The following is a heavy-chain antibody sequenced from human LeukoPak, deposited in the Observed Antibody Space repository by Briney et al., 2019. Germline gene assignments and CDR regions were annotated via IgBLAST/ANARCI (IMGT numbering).Heavy chain of an antibody. J-gene: IGHJ5*02. Sequence: PSETLSLTCSVSGDSIISQYWSWIRQPPGKGLEWIGYAYYTGTTNYNPSLKSRVTISVDTSKNQFSLKLSSVTAADTAVHYCARDRRYYDTTGSPLGWFDPWGQGTLVTVSS. V-gene: IGHV4-59*11. CDR2: AYYTGTT. D-gene: IGHD3-22*01. CDR3: ARDRRYYDTTGSPLGWFDP. CDR1: GDSIISQY.